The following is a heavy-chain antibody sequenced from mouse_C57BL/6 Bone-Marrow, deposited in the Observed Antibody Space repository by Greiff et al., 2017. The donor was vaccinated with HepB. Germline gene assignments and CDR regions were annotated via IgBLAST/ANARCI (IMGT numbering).Heavy chain of an antibody. CDR2: ISDGGSYT. CDR3: ARDHSNFAWFAY. D-gene: IGHD2-5*01. V-gene: IGHV5-4*01. Sequence: DVMLVESGGGLVKPGGSLKLSCAASGFTFSSYAMSWVRQTPEKRLEWVATISDGGSYTYYPDNVKGRFTISRDNAKNNLYLQMSHLKSEDTAMYYCARDHSNFAWFAYWGQGTLVTVSA. CDR1: GFTFSSYA. J-gene: IGHJ3*01.